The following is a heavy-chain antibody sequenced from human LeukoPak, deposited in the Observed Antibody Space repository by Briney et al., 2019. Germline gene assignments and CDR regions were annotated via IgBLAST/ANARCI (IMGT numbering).Heavy chain of an antibody. CDR1: GGSISSSNW. D-gene: IGHD3-22*01. CDR3: VRDTNYYDSSAFDI. CDR2: IYHSGST. V-gene: IGHV4-4*02. Sequence: SGTLSLTCAVSGGSISSSNWWSWVRQPPGKGLEWIGEIYHSGSTNYNPSLKSRVTISVDKSKNQFSLKLSSVTAADTAVYYCVRDTNYYDSSAFDIWGQGTMVTVSS. J-gene: IGHJ3*02.